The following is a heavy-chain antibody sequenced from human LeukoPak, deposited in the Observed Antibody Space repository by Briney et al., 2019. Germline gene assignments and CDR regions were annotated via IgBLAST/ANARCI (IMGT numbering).Heavy chain of an antibody. J-gene: IGHJ4*02. CDR1: GYTFTGYY. CDR3: ARGPSAGQFDY. Sequence: ASVKVSCKPSGYTFTGYYMHWVRQAPGQGLEWMGWINPKSDGAKYAQSFQGRVTMTSDTSISTVYMDLSRLRSDDTAVYYCARGPSAGQFDYWGQGTLVTVSS. V-gene: IGHV1-2*02. CDR2: INPKSDGA.